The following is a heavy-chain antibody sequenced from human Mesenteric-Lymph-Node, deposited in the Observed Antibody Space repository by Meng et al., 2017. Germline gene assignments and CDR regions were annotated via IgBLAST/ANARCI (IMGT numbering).Heavy chain of an antibody. Sequence: SVKVSCKASGYTFTSYDINWVRQATGQGLEWMGGIIPIFGRTNYAQKFQGRVTITADISTSTAYMELSSLRSEDTAVYYCASDTITSGWSSFDYWGRGTLVTVSS. CDR1: GYTFTSYD. CDR2: IIPIFGRT. V-gene: IGHV1-69*06. J-gene: IGHJ4*02. D-gene: IGHD6-19*01. CDR3: ASDTITSGWSSFDY.